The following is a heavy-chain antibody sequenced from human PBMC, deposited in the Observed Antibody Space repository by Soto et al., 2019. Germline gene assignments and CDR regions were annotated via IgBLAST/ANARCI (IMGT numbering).Heavy chain of an antibody. D-gene: IGHD5-18*01. V-gene: IGHV1-69*01. CDR1: GGTFSSSA. Sequence: QVQLVQSGAEVKKPGSSVKVSCKASGGTFSSSAISWVRQAPGQGLEWMGGIIPIFGTANYAQKFQGRVKSTADESTSTAYMELSSLRSEDTAVYYCARGDTAMVTSFDYWGQGTLVTVSS. J-gene: IGHJ4*02. CDR3: ARGDTAMVTSFDY. CDR2: IIPIFGTA.